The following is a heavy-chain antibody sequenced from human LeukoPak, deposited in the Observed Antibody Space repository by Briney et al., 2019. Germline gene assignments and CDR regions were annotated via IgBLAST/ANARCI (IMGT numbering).Heavy chain of an antibody. CDR1: GFTFSSYW. J-gene: IGHJ4*02. Sequence: GGSLRLSCAASGFTFSSYWMSWVRQAPGKELEWVASIKQDGSEKYCVDSVKGRFTISRDNAKNSLYLQMNSLRAEDTAVYYCAREFSSGWYYFDYWGQGTLVTVSS. CDR2: IKQDGSEK. D-gene: IGHD6-19*01. CDR3: AREFSSGWYYFDY. V-gene: IGHV3-7*01.